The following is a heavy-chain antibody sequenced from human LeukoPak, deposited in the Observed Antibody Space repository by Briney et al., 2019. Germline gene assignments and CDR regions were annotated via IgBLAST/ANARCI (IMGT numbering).Heavy chain of an antibody. CDR3: XXXYXSGISCLDVFNM. J-gene: IGHJ3*02. CDR2: KYYSGSA. V-gene: IGHV4-31*03. CDR1: GVSVSDGRYY. D-gene: IGHD2-2*01. Sequence: SQTLSLTCNVSGVSVSDGRYYWTWIRQHPGKGLEWIGYKYYSGSAKYNPSLKSRLTISIDTSKNQFSLQLSSVTAADTATYXXXXXYXSGISCLDVFNMWGQGTRVTVSS.